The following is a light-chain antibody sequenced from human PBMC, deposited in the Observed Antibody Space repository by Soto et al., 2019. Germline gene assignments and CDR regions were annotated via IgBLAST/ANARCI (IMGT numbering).Light chain of an antibody. V-gene: IGLV1-40*01. CDR1: SSSIGAGYE. CDR3: QSYDTILTV. Sequence: QSVLTQPPSVSGAPGQRVTISCSGTSSSIGAGYEVHWYHQLPGTAPKLVVSGNGNRPSGVPDRFSGSKSVTSASLAIAGLQAEDEADYYCQSYDTILTVFGTGTKLTVL. CDR2: GNG. J-gene: IGLJ1*01.